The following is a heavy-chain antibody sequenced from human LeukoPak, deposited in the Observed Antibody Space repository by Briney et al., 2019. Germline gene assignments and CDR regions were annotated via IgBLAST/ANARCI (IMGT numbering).Heavy chain of an antibody. Sequence: PSETLSLTCTVSGGSISSYYWSWIRQPPGKGLEWIGYIYYSGSTNYNPSLKSRVTISVDTSKNQFSLKLSSVTAADTAVYYCARTYYYDSSGPAGTFDYWGQGTLVTVSS. D-gene: IGHD3-22*01. CDR3: ARTYYYDSSGPAGTFDY. CDR2: IYYSGST. V-gene: IGHV4-59*08. CDR1: GGSISSYY. J-gene: IGHJ4*02.